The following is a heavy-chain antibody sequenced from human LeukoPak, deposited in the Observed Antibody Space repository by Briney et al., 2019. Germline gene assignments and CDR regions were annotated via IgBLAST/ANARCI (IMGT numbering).Heavy chain of an antibody. CDR2: IYHSGST. D-gene: IGHD2-15*01. V-gene: IGHV4-4*02. CDR3: ARDPGIGYCSGGSCYSSLNNWFDP. Sequence: PSETLSLTCAVSGGSISSSNWWSWVRQPPGKGLEWIGEIYHSGSTNYNPSLKSRVTMSVDTSKNQFSLKLSSVTAADTAVYYCARDPGIGYCSGGSCYSSLNNWFDPWGQGTLVTVSS. J-gene: IGHJ5*02. CDR1: GGSISSSNW.